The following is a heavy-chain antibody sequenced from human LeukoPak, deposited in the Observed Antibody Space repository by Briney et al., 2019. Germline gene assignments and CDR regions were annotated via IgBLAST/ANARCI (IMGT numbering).Heavy chain of an antibody. CDR3: AKAPYYDFWSGYYTSYFDY. CDR1: GFTFSSYG. V-gene: IGHV3-30*02. CDR2: IRYDGSNK. J-gene: IGHJ4*02. D-gene: IGHD3-3*01. Sequence: GGSLRLSCAASGFTFSSYGMHWVRQAPGKGLEWVAFIRYDGSNKYYADSVKGRFTISRDNSKNTLYLQMNSLRAEDTAVYYCAKAPYYDFWSGYYTSYFDYWGQGTLVTVSS.